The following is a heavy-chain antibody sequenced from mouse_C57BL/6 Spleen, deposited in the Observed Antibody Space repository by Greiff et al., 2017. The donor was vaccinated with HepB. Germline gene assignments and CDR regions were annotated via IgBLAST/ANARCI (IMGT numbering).Heavy chain of an antibody. CDR1: GYTFTDYY. Sequence: QVQLQQSGAELVRPGASVKLSCKASGYTFTDYYINWVKQRPGQGLEWIARIYPGSGNTYYNEKFKGKATLTAEKSSSTAYMQLSSLTSEDSAVYFCARGDYYDYDGAMDYWGQGTSVTVSS. V-gene: IGHV1-76*01. D-gene: IGHD2-4*01. CDR3: ARGDYYDYDGAMDY. J-gene: IGHJ4*01. CDR2: IYPGSGNT.